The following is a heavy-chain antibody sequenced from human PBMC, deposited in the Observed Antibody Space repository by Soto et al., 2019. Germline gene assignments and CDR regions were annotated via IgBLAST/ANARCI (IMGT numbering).Heavy chain of an antibody. CDR2: IYHSGST. CDR3: ERGPAPAIPGFDC. V-gene: IGHV4-4*02. CDR1: GGSISSSNW. D-gene: IGHD2-2*02. Sequence: QVQMQESGPGLVKPSGTLSLTCAVSGGSISSSNWWSWVRQPPGKGLEWIGEIYHSGSTNYNPSPKSRVPRSLANSKNHLSPKLTSVTAADTAVYLCERGPAPAIPGFDCWGQGTLVTVSS. J-gene: IGHJ4*02.